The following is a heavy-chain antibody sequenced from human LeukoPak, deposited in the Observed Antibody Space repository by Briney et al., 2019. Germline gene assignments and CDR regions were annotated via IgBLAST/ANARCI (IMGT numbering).Heavy chain of an antibody. J-gene: IGHJ4*02. V-gene: IGHV3-23*01. D-gene: IGHD2-8*01. CDR3: AKSYLGYCTNGVCYGYYFDY. CDR2: ISDSGDST. Sequence: GGSLRLSCAASGFTFSSYAMSWVRQAPGKGLEWVSTISDSGDSTYYADSVKGRFTISRDTSKNTLYLQMNSLRAEDTAVYYCAKSYLGYCTNGVCYGYYFDYWGQGTLVIVSS. CDR1: GFTFSSYA.